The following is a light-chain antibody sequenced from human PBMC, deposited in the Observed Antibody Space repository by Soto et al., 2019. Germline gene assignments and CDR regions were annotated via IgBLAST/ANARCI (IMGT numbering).Light chain of an antibody. J-gene: IGKJ2*01. Sequence: DIQMTQSPSTLSASVGDRVTITCRASQNIGSSLAWYQHRPGKAPKLLIFDASTLQTGVPSRFSGSGFGTEFTLTITGLQPDDFATYYCQQHNDYSAVPFGQGTKLEIK. V-gene: IGKV1-5*01. CDR3: QQHNDYSAVP. CDR1: QNIGSS. CDR2: DAS.